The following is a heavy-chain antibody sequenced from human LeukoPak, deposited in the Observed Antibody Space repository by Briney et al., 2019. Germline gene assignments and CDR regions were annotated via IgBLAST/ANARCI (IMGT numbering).Heavy chain of an antibody. J-gene: IGHJ4*02. CDR3: VKRGEGSKYPHHYFDT. CDR1: GFTFSRYA. V-gene: IGHV3-23*01. CDR2: ISGNGDRT. Sequence: GGSLRLSCAASGFTFSRYAMTWVRQAPGKGLEWVSGISGNGDRTNYADSVKGRFTISRDNSRNTMDVQMDSLRAEDTAVYYCVKRGEGSKYPHHYFDTWGQGALVTVSS. D-gene: IGHD2-2*01.